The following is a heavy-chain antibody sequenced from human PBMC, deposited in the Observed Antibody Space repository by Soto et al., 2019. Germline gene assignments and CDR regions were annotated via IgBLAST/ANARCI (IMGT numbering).Heavy chain of an antibody. J-gene: IGHJ4*02. D-gene: IGHD1-7*01. CDR1: GFTFSDYY. CDR2: SRDKGNSYST. CDR3: VRSLPGTTSFDY. V-gene: IGHV3-72*01. Sequence: EVQLGESGGNLVQPGGSLRLSCAGSGFTFSDYYIDWVRQAPGKGLEWVGRSRDKGNSYSTDYGASVRGRFTVSRDGSKNSLYLQMNSLETGDTALYYCVRSLPGTTSFDYWGRGSLVTVSS.